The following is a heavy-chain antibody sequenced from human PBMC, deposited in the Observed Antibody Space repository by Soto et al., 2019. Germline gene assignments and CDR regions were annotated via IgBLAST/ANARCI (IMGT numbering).Heavy chain of an antibody. CDR3: AEETYYYDSSGSQGGIFDY. Sequence: GGSLRLSCAASGFTFSSYAMSWVRQAPGKGLEWVSAISGSGGSTYYAESVKGRFTISRDNSKNTLYLQMNSLRAEDTAVYYCAEETYYYDSSGSQGGIFDYWGQGTLVTVSS. J-gene: IGHJ4*02. D-gene: IGHD3-22*01. CDR1: GFTFSSYA. CDR2: ISGSGGST. V-gene: IGHV3-23*01.